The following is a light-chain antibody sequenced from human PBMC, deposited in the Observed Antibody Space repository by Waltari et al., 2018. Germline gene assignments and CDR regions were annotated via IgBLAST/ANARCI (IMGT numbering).Light chain of an antibody. J-gene: IGLJ2*01. V-gene: IGLV1-51*01. CDR2: DNN. CDR3: ATWDNSLRHVV. CDR1: NSHLGNNY. Sequence: QSVLTQPPSVSAAPGPTVTITCSGSNSHLGNNYVSWYQQLPGTAPKSLIYDNNKRPSGIPDRFFGSKSGASATLGITGLQTGDEADYYCATWDNSLRHVVFGGGTKLTVL.